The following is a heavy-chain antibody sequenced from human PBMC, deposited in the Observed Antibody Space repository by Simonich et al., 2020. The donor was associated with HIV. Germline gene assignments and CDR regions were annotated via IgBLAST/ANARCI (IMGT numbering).Heavy chain of an antibody. CDR3: ARGNPWFDY. V-gene: IGHV1-18*01. Sequence: QVRLVQSGTEVKKPGASVKVSCKASGYTFTNYGITWVRQAPGQGLEWMGWSQPYGGNTNYSQKLQGRVTITTDTSTSTAYMELRSLRSDDTAVYYWARGNPWFDYWGQGTLVTVSS. CDR2: SQPYGGNT. D-gene: IGHD1-1*01. J-gene: IGHJ4*02. CDR1: GYTFTNYG.